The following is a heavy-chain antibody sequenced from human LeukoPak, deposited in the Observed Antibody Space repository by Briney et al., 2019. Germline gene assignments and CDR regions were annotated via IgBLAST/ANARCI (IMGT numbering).Heavy chain of an antibody. CDR2: IYSGGTT. J-gene: IGHJ5*02. CDR1: GFSVTDNY. V-gene: IGHV3-66*02. D-gene: IGHD1-26*01. CDR3: ARETRWGAPVDH. Sequence: GESLRLSCAVSGFSVTDNYVTWVRRAPGKGLEWVSVIYSGGTTYYADSVKGRFSISRDISKNTVYLQTNSLTSEDTAIYYCARETRWGAPVDHCGQGTLVTVSP.